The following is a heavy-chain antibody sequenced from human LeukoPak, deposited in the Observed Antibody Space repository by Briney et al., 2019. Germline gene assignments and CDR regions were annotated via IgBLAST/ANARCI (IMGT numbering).Heavy chain of an antibody. J-gene: IGHJ5*02. D-gene: IGHD6-13*01. CDR1: GFTFGDYA. Sequence: GGSLRLSCTASGFTFGDYAMSWFRQAPGKGLEWVGFIRSKAYGGTTEYAASVKGRFTISRDDSKSIAYLQMNSLKTEDTAVYYCTSAAAGTPYNWFDPWGQGTLVTVSS. CDR2: IRSKAYGGTT. V-gene: IGHV3-49*03. CDR3: TSAAAGTPYNWFDP.